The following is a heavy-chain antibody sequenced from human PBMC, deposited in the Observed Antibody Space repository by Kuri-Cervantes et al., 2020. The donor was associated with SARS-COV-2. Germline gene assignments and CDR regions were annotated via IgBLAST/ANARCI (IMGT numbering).Heavy chain of an antibody. CDR3: ARDGRACSSSWQPSYY. CDR1: GFTFDDYG. Sequence: GESLKISCAASGFTFDDYGMSWVRQAPGKGLEWVSGINWNGGSTGYADSVKGRFTISRDNAKNSLYLQMNSLRAEDTALYYCARDGRACSSSWQPSYYWGQGTLVTVSS. V-gene: IGHV3-20*04. CDR2: INWNGGST. J-gene: IGHJ4*02. D-gene: IGHD6-13*01.